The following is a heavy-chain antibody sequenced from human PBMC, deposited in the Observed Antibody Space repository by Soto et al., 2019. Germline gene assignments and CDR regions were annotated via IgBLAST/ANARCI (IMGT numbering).Heavy chain of an antibody. CDR1: GGSVSSGRYY. V-gene: IGHV4-61*01. Sequence: PETLSLTCAVSGGSVSSGRYYWSWIRQPPGKGLEWIGYFYDSGSANYNPSLKSRVTISVDTSSNRFSLKLTSVTAADTAVYYCTREGFYHGMDVWGQGTTVTVSS. CDR2: FYDSGSA. CDR3: TREGFYHGMDV. J-gene: IGHJ6*02.